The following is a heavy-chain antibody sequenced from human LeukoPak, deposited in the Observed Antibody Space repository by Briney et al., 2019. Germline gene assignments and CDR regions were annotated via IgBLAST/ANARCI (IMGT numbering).Heavy chain of an antibody. CDR2: INPNNGGT. Sequence: GASVKVSCKAFGYTINGYYIHWVRQAPGQGLEWMGWINPNNGGTNSAQKFQGRVTMTRDTSIGTAYMELNRLTYDDTAVYYCGRDRHWNQGNFDYWGQGTLVTVSS. D-gene: IGHD1-1*01. J-gene: IGHJ4*02. V-gene: IGHV1-2*02. CDR3: GRDRHWNQGNFDY. CDR1: GYTINGYY.